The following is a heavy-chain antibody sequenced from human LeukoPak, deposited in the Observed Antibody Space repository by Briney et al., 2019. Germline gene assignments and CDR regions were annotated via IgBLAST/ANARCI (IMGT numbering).Heavy chain of an antibody. J-gene: IGHJ4*02. D-gene: IGHD3-22*01. Sequence: GGSLRLSCAASEFTFSSYTMNWVRQAPGKGLEWVSSISSSSSYIYYADSVKGRFTISRDNAKKSLYLQMNSLRAEDTAVYYCARSRYDSSGYYGIIGNWGQGTLVTVSS. CDR1: EFTFSSYT. CDR2: ISSSSSYI. CDR3: ARSRYDSSGYYGIIGN. V-gene: IGHV3-21*01.